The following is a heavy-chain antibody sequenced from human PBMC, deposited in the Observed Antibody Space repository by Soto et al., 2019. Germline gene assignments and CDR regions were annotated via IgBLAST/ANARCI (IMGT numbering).Heavy chain of an antibody. CDR2: IDHSDSYT. CDR3: ARHYEVGATTIWFDP. V-gene: IGHV5-10-1*01. J-gene: IGHJ5*02. CDR1: AYSFTSYW. Sequence: GPSEKISCKPSAYSFTSYWYSWEPQMPGKVLRGMGRIDHSDSYTNDSPSFQGHGTVSADKYISTAYLQWRSLKTSDTAMYYCARHYEVGATTIWFDPWGQGTLVTVSS. D-gene: IGHD1-26*01.